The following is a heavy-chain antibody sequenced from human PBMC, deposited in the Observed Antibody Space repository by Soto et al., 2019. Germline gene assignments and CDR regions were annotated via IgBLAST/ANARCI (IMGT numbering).Heavy chain of an antibody. CDR1: GFSLSTSGVG. CDR2: IYWDDDK. Sequence: QITLKESGPTLVKPTQTLTLTCTFSGFSLSTSGVGVGWIRQPPGKALDWVAIIYWDDDKRYRPSLKSRLTITKDTSKNQVVLTMTNMDTVDTATYYCAHTREIYGSGSYDVDYWGQGTLVTVSS. CDR3: AHTREIYGSGSYDVDY. J-gene: IGHJ4*02. D-gene: IGHD3-10*01. V-gene: IGHV2-5*02.